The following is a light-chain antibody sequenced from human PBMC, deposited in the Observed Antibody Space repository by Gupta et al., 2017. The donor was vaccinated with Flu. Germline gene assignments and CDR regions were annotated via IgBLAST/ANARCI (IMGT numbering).Light chain of an antibody. Sequence: ESVLTQSPVTLSLSPGERATLSCRASQSTSSYLACYQQKPGQAPRLLIYDASNRATGIPARFSGSGSWTNFSLTISSLEPEDFAVYYCRQRSNWPPYSFGQGTKLEIK. CDR1: QSTSSY. CDR2: DAS. CDR3: RQRSNWPPYS. V-gene: IGKV3-11*01. J-gene: IGKJ2*03.